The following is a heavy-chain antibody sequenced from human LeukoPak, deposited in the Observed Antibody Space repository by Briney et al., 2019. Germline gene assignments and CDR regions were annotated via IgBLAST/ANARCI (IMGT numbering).Heavy chain of an antibody. Sequence: ASVKVSCKASGGTFSSYAISWVRQAPGQGLEWMGWISAYNGNTNCAQKLQGRVTMTRDTSTSTVYMELSSLRSEDTAVYYCARDYGSGWYSLIVYWGQGTLVTVSS. CDR3: ARDYGSGWYSLIVY. V-gene: IGHV1-18*01. CDR2: ISAYNGNT. J-gene: IGHJ4*02. CDR1: GGTFSSYA. D-gene: IGHD6-19*01.